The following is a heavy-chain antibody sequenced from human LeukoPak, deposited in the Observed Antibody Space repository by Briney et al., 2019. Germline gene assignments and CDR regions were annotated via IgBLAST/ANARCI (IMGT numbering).Heavy chain of an antibody. J-gene: IGHJ4*02. CDR2: IKQDGSEK. CDR3: AREGDSSGYSSY. D-gene: IGHD3-22*01. V-gene: IGHV3-7*01. CDR1: GFTFSSYA. Sequence: PGRSLRLSCAASGFTFSSYAMHWVRQAPGKGLEWVANIKQDGSEKYYVDSVKGRFTISRDNAKNSLYLQMNSLRAEDTAVYYCAREGDSSGYSSYWGQGTLVTVSS.